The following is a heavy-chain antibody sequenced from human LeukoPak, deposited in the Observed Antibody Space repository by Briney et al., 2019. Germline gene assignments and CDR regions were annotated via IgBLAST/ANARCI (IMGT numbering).Heavy chain of an antibody. CDR1: GYTFTGYC. D-gene: IGHD2-2*01. J-gene: IGHJ4*02. Sequence: GASVKVSCKASGYTFTGYCMHWVRQAPGQGLEWMGWINPNSGGTNYAQKFQGRVTMTRDTSISTAYMELSRLRSDDTAVYYCARAEPVVVPAAIDYWGQGTLVTVSS. V-gene: IGHV1-2*02. CDR2: INPNSGGT. CDR3: ARAEPVVVPAAIDY.